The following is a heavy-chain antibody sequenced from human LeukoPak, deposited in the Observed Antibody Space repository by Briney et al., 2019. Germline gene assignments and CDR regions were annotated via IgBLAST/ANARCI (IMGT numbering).Heavy chain of an antibody. CDR2: MYYNGGT. D-gene: IGHD3-3*01. J-gene: IGHJ6*03. Sequence: SETLFLTCTVSGYSINNGFYWDWIRQPPGRGLEWIGGMYYNGGTYYNPSLESRVTISVDTSKNQFSLKLSSVTAADTAVYYCARADIYDFWSGLRDYYYYMDVWGKGTTVTVSS. V-gene: IGHV4-38-2*02. CDR3: ARADIYDFWSGLRDYYYYMDV. CDR1: GYSINNGFY.